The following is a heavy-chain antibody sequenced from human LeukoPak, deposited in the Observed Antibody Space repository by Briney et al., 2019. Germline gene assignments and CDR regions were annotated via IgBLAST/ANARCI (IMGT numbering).Heavy chain of an antibody. CDR1: GFTFSSYW. Sequence: GGSLRLSCAASGFTFSSYWMSWVRQAPGKGLEWVANIKQDGSEKYYVDSVKGRFTISRDNAKNSLYLQMNSLRAEDTAVYYCARESPVATPNAFDIWGRGTMVTVSS. D-gene: IGHD5-12*01. V-gene: IGHV3-7*01. CDR3: ARESPVATPNAFDI. CDR2: IKQDGSEK. J-gene: IGHJ3*02.